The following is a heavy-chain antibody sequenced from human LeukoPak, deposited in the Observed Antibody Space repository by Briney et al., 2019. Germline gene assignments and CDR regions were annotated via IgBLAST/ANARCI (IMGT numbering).Heavy chain of an antibody. D-gene: IGHD1-26*01. CDR3: AREEALGSGSFDY. CDR1: GGSISSNSYY. Sequence: SETLSLTCAVSGGSISSNSYYWGWIRQPPGKGLEWIGYIYYSGSTSYNPSLKSRVTISVDTSENQFSLKLSSVTAADTAVYYCAREEALGSGSFDYWGQGTLVTVSS. CDR2: IYYSGST. V-gene: IGHV4-61*01. J-gene: IGHJ4*02.